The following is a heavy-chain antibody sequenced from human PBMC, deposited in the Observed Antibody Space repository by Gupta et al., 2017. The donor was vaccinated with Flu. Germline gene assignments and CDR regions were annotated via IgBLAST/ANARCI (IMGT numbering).Heavy chain of an antibody. CDR3: AQIRDSGYYDY. CDR2: IDWDDDK. D-gene: IGHD5-12*01. Sequence: SWIRQPPGKALEWLALIDWDDDKYFNTSLRTRLTISRDTSNNQVVLIMTNMDPEDTATYYCAQIRDSGYYDYWGQGTLVTVSS. V-gene: IGHV2-70*01. J-gene: IGHJ4*02.